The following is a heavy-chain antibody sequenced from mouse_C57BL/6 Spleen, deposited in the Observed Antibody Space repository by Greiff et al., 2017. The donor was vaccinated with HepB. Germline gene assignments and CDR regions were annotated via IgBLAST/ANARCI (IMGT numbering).Heavy chain of an antibody. J-gene: IGHJ2*01. D-gene: IGHD3-3*01. V-gene: IGHV5-4*01. CDR3: ARMGTGGYFDY. CDR1: GFTFSSYA. CDR2: ISDGGSYT. Sequence: VQLQQSGGGLVKPGGSLKLSCAASGFTFSSYAMSWVRQTPEKRLEWVATISDGGSYTYYPDNVKGRFTIPRDNAKNNLYLQMSHLKSEDTAMYYCARMGTGGYFDYWGQGTTLTVSS.